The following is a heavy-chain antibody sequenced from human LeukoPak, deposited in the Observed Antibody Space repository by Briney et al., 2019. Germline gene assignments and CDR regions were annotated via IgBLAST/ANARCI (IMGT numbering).Heavy chain of an antibody. Sequence: VASVKVSCKASGGTLSSYAISWVRQAPGQGLEWMGGIIPIVDIANYARKFQGRVTITTDESTSTAYMELSSLRSEDTAVYYCAREGEGVVPSALNGFDYWGQGTRVTVSS. V-gene: IGHV1-69*05. CDR3: AREGEGVVPSALNGFDY. CDR2: IIPIVDIA. CDR1: GGTLSSYA. D-gene: IGHD2-2*01. J-gene: IGHJ4*02.